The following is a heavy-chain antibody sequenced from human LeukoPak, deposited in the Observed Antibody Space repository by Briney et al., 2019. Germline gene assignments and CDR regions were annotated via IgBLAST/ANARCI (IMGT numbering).Heavy chain of an antibody. J-gene: IGHJ5*02. V-gene: IGHV3-7*01. CDR3: ARRVYDYVWGTLNWFDP. CDR1: GFTFSNYA. D-gene: IGHD3-16*01. Sequence: GGSLRLSCAASGFTFSNYAMSWVRQAPGKGLEWVANIKQDGSEKYYVDSVKGRFTISRDNAKNSLYLQMNSLRAEDTAVYYCARRVYDYVWGTLNWFDPWGQGTLVTVSS. CDR2: IKQDGSEK.